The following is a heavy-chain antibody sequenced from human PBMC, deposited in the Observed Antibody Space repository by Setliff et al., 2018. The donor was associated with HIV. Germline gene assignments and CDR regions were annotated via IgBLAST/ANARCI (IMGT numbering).Heavy chain of an antibody. J-gene: IGHJ4*02. CDR1: GFIFTDYW. CDR2: ISTSGSTI. D-gene: IGHD6-13*01. CDR3: AREDSSWYGSLDY. V-gene: IGHV3-11*01. Sequence: GSLRLSCVTSGFIFTDYWMSWVRQAPGKGLEWISYISTSGSTIYYADSVKGRFTISRDNAKNSLYLQMNSLRAEDMAIYYCAREDSSWYGSLDYWGQGTPVTVSS.